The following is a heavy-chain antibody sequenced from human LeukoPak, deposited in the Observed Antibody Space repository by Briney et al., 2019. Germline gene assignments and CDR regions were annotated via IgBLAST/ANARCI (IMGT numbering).Heavy chain of an antibody. J-gene: IGHJ1*01. CDR1: GFTFGDYA. CDR2: IRSKAYGGTT. D-gene: IGHD2-2*02. CDR3: AREVYCSSTSCYTGYFQH. Sequence: SGGSLRLSXTASGFTFGDYAMSWVRQAPGKGLEWVGFIRSKAYGGTTEYAASVKGRFTISRDDSKSIAYLQMNSLRAEDTAVYYCAREVYCSSTSCYTGYFQHWGQGTLVTVSS. V-gene: IGHV3-49*04.